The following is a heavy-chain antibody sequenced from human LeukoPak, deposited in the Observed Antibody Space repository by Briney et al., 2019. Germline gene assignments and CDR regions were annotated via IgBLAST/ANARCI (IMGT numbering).Heavy chain of an antibody. Sequence: PAGGSLRLSCAASGFTFSVYAMSWVRQAPGKGLEWVSTIDNSGAGTYYADSVKGRFTISRDNPQNIVYLQMNSLTAEDTAVYYCAKRYYYLDVWGKGTTVTV. V-gene: IGHV3-23*01. CDR2: IDNSGAGT. J-gene: IGHJ6*03. CDR3: AKRYYYLDV. CDR1: GFTFSVYA.